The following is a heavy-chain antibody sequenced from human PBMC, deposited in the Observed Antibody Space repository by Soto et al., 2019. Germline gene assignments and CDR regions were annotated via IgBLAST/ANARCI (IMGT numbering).Heavy chain of an antibody. CDR3: ASAPSPTEQWVAPFDY. CDR1: GGSISSNYFF. J-gene: IGHJ4*02. CDR2: IYYSGST. Sequence: SETLSLTCTVSGGSISSNYFFWAWIRQSPGNGLEWIGTIYYSGSTYYNPSLKSRVTISVDASKNQFSLKLSSVTAADTAVYYCASAPSPTEQWVAPFDYWGQGTLVTVSS. V-gene: IGHV4-39*01. D-gene: IGHD6-19*01.